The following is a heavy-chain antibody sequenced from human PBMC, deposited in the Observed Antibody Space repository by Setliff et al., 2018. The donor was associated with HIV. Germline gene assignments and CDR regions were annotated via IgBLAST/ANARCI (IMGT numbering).Heavy chain of an antibody. J-gene: IGHJ4*02. D-gene: IGHD3-10*01. CDR2: INAANGKT. CDR3: ARGVIRGVISQGGLDY. V-gene: IGHV1-3*01. Sequence: ASVKVSCKASGFTFTTYAVHWVRQAPGQRPEWMGWINAANGKTRYPQRFEARVTITMDTGASTAYMELNSLRSEDSAVYYCARGVIRGVISQGGLDYWGPGALVTVSS. CDR1: GFTFTTYA.